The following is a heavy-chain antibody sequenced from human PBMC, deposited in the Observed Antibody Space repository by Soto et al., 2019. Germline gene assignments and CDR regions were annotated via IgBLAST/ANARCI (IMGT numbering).Heavy chain of an antibody. D-gene: IGHD3-10*01. CDR1: GFTFSSYA. CDR2: ISGSGGST. J-gene: IGHJ3*02. CDR3: ANGVLWFGELFYAKTGDAFDI. Sequence: EVQLLESGGGLVQPGGSLRLSCAASGFTFSSYAMSWVRQAPGRGREWVSAISGSGGSTYYADSVKGRFTISRDNSKNTLYLQMNSLRAEDTAVYYCANGVLWFGELFYAKTGDAFDIWGQGTMVTVSS. V-gene: IGHV3-23*01.